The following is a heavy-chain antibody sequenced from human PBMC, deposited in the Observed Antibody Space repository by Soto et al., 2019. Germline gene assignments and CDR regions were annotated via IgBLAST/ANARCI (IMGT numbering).Heavy chain of an antibody. J-gene: IGHJ5*02. V-gene: IGHV4-4*02. D-gene: IGHD6-13*01. Sequence: SETLSLTCAVSGGSISSSNWWSWVRQPPGKGLEWIGYIYHSGSTYYNPSLKSRVTISVDRSKNQFSLKLSSVTAADTAVYYCARDILGGSWYGRVSHWFDPWGQGTLVTVSS. CDR2: IYHSGST. CDR1: GGSISSSNW. CDR3: ARDILGGSWYGRVSHWFDP.